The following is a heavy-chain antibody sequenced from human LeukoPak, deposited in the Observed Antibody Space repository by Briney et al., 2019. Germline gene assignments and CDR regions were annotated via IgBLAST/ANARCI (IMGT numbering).Heavy chain of an antibody. J-gene: IGHJ6*03. D-gene: IGHD6-13*01. CDR3: ARAIAAAAYYMDV. V-gene: IGHV4-34*01. Sequence: KPSETLSLTCAVYGGSFSGYYWSWIRQPPGKGLEWIGGINHSGSTNYNPSLKSRVTISVDTSKNQFSLKLSSVTAADTAVYYCARAIAAAAYYMDVWGKGTTVTVSS. CDR1: GGSFSGYY. CDR2: INHSGST.